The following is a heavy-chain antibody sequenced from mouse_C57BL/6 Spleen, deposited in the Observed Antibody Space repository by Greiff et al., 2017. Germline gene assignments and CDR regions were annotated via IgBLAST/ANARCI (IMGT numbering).Heavy chain of an antibody. CDR2: IYPRSGNT. D-gene: IGHD2-3*01. CDR3: ARSLYDGLGGFAQ. Sequence: QVQLQQSGAELARPGASVKLSCKASGYTFTSYGISWVKQRTGQGLEWIGEIYPRSGNTYYNEKFKGKATLTADKSSSTAYMELRSLTSEDSAVYFCARSLYDGLGGFAQRGQSDLVTVS. V-gene: IGHV1-81*01. J-gene: IGHJ3*01. CDR1: GYTFTSYG.